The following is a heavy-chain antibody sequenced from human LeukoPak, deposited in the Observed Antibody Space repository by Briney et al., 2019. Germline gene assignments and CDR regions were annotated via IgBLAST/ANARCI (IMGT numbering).Heavy chain of an antibody. CDR1: GFTFSSYW. CDR2: INSDGRST. V-gene: IGHV3-74*01. J-gene: IGHJ5*02. CDR3: ARADYDFWSGSSGWFDP. Sequence: GGPLRLSWPASGFTFSSYWMHWVRQAPGKGLGWVSRINSDGRSTSYADSGKGRLPISRDNAKNTMYLQMNSMRAEDTAVYYCARADYDFWSGSSGWFDPWGQGTLVTVSS. D-gene: IGHD3-3*01.